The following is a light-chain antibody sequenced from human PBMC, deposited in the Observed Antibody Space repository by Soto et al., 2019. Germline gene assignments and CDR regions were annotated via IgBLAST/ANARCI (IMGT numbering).Light chain of an antibody. CDR2: DTY. CDR1: SFSVGNNY. CDR3: ASWDSSVSGVV. V-gene: IGLV1-51*01. J-gene: IGLJ3*02. Sequence: QSVLTQPPSVSAAPGQKVTLSCSGRSFSVGNNYVCWYQQVAGTAPKLLIYDTYKRPSGIPDRFSGSKSGTLATLGITGLQTGDEAYYYCASWDSSVSGVVFGGGSQLTVL.